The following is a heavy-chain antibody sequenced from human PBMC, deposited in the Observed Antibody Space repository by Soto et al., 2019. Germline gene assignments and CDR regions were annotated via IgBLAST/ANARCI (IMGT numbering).Heavy chain of an antibody. V-gene: IGHV3-30-3*01. CDR3: ARVFGQWPLRGGFDY. Sequence: QVQLVESGGGVVQPGRSLRLSCAASGFTFSSYAMHWVRQAPGKGLEWVAVISYDGSNKYYADSVKGRFTISRDNSKNTLYLQMNSLRAEDTAVYYCARVFGQWPLRGGFDYWGQGTLVTVSS. CDR1: GFTFSSYA. D-gene: IGHD6-19*01. J-gene: IGHJ4*02. CDR2: ISYDGSNK.